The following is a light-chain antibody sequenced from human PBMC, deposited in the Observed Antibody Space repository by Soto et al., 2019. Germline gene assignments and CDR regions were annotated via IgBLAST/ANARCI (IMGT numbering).Light chain of an antibody. CDR3: QQYNNWPYT. J-gene: IGKJ2*01. V-gene: IGKV3-15*01. CDR1: QSVSNN. Sequence: EIVMTQSPATLSVSPGKRATLSYRASQSVSNNLAWYQQKPGQAPKLLIYGASTRATGIPARFSGSGSGTEFTLTISSLQSEDFAVYYCQQYNNWPYTFGQGTKLEIK. CDR2: GAS.